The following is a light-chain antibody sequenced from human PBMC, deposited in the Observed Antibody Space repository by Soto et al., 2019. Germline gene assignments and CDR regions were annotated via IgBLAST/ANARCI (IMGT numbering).Light chain of an antibody. CDR2: AAS. V-gene: IGKV1-39*01. Sequence: DIQMTQSPPSLSASVGDRVSISCRASQAINRYLNWYQQKPGKGPNLLIYAASTLQSGVPSRFSGSGSGTDFTLTISSLQPEDFATYYCQQTYTTPRTFGQGTKVEFK. J-gene: IGKJ1*01. CDR3: QQTYTTPRT. CDR1: QAINRY.